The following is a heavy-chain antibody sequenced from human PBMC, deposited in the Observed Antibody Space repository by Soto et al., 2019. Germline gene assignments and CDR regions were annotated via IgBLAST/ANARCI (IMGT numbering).Heavy chain of an antibody. D-gene: IGHD3-10*01. V-gene: IGHV4-39*01. CDR3: ASPYYYGSGMSAFDI. Sequence: SETLSLTCTVSGGSISSSSYYWGWIRQPPGKGLEWIGSIYYSGSTYYNPSLKSRVTISVDTSKNQFSLKLSSVTAADTAVYYCASPYYYGSGMSAFDIWGQGTMVTVSS. J-gene: IGHJ3*02. CDR1: GGSISSSSYY. CDR2: IYYSGST.